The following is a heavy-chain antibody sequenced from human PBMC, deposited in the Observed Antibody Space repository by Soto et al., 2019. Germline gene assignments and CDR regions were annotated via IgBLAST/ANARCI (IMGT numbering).Heavy chain of an antibody. CDR1: GFTLSSYW. Sequence: VGSLRLSCAGSGFTLSSYWMNWVRQAPGKGLEWVANIKQDGSEKYYVDSVKGRFFISRDNAKNSLYLQMNSLRAEDTAVYYCAREGTYDSSGYNYYGMDVWGQGTTVTVSS. V-gene: IGHV3-7*03. J-gene: IGHJ6*02. CDR2: IKQDGSEK. D-gene: IGHD3-22*01. CDR3: AREGTYDSSGYNYYGMDV.